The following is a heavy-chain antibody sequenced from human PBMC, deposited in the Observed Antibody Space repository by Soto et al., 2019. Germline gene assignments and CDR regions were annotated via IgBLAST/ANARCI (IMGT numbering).Heavy chain of an antibody. V-gene: IGHV4-4*02. Sequence: QVQLQESGPGLVKPAGTLSLTCAVSGGPISSSNWWSCVRQPPGKGLEWIGEIYHSGSTNYNPSLKGRVTITEPKSKIQVSLKLTYVTAAGTAAYYCARVPELVGATHFDYWGQGSLVTVSS. CDR2: IYHSGST. CDR1: GGPISSSNW. CDR3: ARVPELVGATHFDY. J-gene: IGHJ4*02. D-gene: IGHD1-26*01.